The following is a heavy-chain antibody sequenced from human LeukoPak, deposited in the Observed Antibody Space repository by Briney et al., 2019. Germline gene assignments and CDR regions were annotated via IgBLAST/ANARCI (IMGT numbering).Heavy chain of an antibody. Sequence: SETLSLTCTVSGGSISSGSYYWSWIRQPAGKGLEWIGRIYTSGSTNYNSSLKSRVTISVDTSKNQFSLKLSSVTAADTAVYYCARDQVAAKGYFDYWGQGTLVTVSS. V-gene: IGHV4-61*02. CDR2: IYTSGST. D-gene: IGHD6-25*01. CDR1: GGSISSGSYY. J-gene: IGHJ4*02. CDR3: ARDQVAAKGYFDY.